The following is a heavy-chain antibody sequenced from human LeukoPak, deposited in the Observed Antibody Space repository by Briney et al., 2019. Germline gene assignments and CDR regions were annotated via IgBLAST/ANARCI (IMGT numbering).Heavy chain of an antibody. Sequence: PGGSLRLSCAASGYTFTGYYMHWVRQAPGQGLEWMGWINPNSGGTNYAQKFQGRVTMTRDTSISTAYMELSRLRSDDTAVYYCARVSRYSSSWYSFDYWGQGTLVTVSS. CDR2: INPNSGGT. D-gene: IGHD6-13*01. J-gene: IGHJ4*02. CDR3: ARVSRYSSSWYSFDY. CDR1: GYTFTGYY. V-gene: IGHV1-2*02.